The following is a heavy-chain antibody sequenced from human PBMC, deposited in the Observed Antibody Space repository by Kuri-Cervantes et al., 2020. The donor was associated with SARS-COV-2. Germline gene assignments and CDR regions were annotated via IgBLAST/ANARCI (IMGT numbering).Heavy chain of an antibody. D-gene: IGHD4-23*01. J-gene: IGHJ4*02. CDR2: IYSGGST. CDR3: AKDQLSRHDYGGCFDY. CDR1: GFTFSSYA. Sequence: GESLKISCAASGFTFSSYAMSWVRQAPGKGLEWVSVIYSGGSTYYADSVKGRFTISRDKSKNTLYLQMNSLRAEDTAVYYCAKDQLSRHDYGGCFDYWGQGTLVTVSS. V-gene: IGHV3-23*03.